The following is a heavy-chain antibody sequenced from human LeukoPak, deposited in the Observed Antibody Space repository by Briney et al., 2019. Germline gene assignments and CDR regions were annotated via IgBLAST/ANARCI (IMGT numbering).Heavy chain of an antibody. J-gene: IGHJ3*01. CDR1: GFTFRNYA. D-gene: IGHD5-12*01. V-gene: IGHV3-23*01. CDR2: ISASGGTP. CDR3: AKRHIAALGGDAFDA. Sequence: GGSLRLSCAASGFTFRNYAMSWVRQAPGKGLEWVSAISASGGTPYYADSVRGRFTISRDNSQNTLYLQMNSLRAEDTAVYYCAKRHIAALGGDAFDAWGQGTMVTVSS.